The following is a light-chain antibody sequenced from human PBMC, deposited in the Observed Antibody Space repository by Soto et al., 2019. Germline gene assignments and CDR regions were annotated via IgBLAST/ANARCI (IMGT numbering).Light chain of an antibody. J-gene: IGKJ1*01. Sequence: EIVLTQSPAALSVSPGGRATLSCRASQDVMYDLAWYQQKPGQAPRLLVYGASTRAIAAPPRFRSSGSGREFSLNIRSLQSDDFATYCCQPYRSWPETFGQGSRLEIK. CDR1: QDVMYD. V-gene: IGKV3-15*01. CDR3: QPYRSWPET. CDR2: GAS.